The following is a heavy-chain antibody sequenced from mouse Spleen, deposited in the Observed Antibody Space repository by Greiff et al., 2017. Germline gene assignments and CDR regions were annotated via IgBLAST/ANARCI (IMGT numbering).Heavy chain of an antibody. J-gene: IGHJ3*01. CDR3: ADLTTFAY. V-gene: IGHV1-81*01. D-gene: IGHD1-1*01. Sequence: QVQLQQSGAELARPGASVKLSCKASGYTFTSYGISWVKQRTGQGLEWIGEIYPRSGNTYYNEKFKGKATLTADKSSSTAYMELRSLTSEDSAVYFCADLTTFAYWGQGTLVTVSA. CDR1: GYTFTSYG. CDR2: IYPRSGNT.